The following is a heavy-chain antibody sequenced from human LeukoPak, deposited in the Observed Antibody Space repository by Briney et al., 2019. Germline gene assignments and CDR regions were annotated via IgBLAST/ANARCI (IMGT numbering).Heavy chain of an antibody. D-gene: IGHD6-13*01. Sequence: PGGSLRLSCAASGFTFSSYAMHWVRQAPGKGLEWVAVISYDGSNKYYADSVKGRFTISRDNSKNTLYLQMNSLRAEDTAVYYCARIRGGSSPYHFDYWGQGTLVTVSS. CDR2: ISYDGSNK. J-gene: IGHJ4*02. V-gene: IGHV3-30-3*01. CDR3: ARIRGGSSPYHFDY. CDR1: GFTFSSYA.